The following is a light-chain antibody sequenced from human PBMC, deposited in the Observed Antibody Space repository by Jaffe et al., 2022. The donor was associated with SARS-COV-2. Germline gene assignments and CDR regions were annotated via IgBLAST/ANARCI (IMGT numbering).Light chain of an antibody. V-gene: IGLV1-51*02. CDR1: SSNVGNNP. J-gene: IGLJ2*01. Sequence: QSVLTQPPSVSAAPGQKVTISCSGSSSNVGNNPVSWYQQFPGTAPKLLMYENNKRPSEIPDRFSGSKSGTSATLGITGLQTGDEADYYCATWDSSLSVVVFGGGTELTVL. CDR3: ATWDSSLSVVV. CDR2: ENN.